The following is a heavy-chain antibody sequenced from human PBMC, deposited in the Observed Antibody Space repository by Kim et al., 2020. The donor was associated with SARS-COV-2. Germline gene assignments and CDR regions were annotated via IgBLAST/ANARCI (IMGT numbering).Heavy chain of an antibody. CDR2: ISYDGSNK. Sequence: GGSLRLSCAASGFTFSSYGMHWVRQAPGKGLEWVAVISYDGSNKYYADSVKGRFTISRDNSKNTLYLQMNSLRAEDTAVYYCAKEEGLLWFGEFPYYFDYWGQGTLVTVSS. V-gene: IGHV3-30*18. D-gene: IGHD3-10*01. CDR1: GFTFSSYG. CDR3: AKEEGLLWFGEFPYYFDY. J-gene: IGHJ4*02.